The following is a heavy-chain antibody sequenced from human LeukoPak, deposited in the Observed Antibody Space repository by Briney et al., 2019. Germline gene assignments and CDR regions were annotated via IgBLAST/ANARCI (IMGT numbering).Heavy chain of an antibody. Sequence: SQTLSLTCAVYGGSFSGYYCTSIRHPPGKWLESSGEINHSASTNYNPSLKSRATISVDTCKNQFSLKLSSVTAADTAVYYCARDYGSGPYYFDSWGQGTLVTVSS. J-gene: IGHJ4*02. CDR1: GGSFSGYY. V-gene: IGHV4-34*01. CDR3: ARDYGSGPYYFDS. CDR2: INHSAST. D-gene: IGHD3-10*01.